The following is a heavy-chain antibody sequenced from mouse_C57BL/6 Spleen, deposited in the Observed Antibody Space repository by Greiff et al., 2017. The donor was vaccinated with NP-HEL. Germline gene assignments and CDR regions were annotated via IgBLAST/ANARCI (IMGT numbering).Heavy chain of an antibody. Sequence: VKDRFTISRDDSQSMLYLQMNNLKTEDTAMYYCVRDDYDGFAYWGQGTLVTVSA. V-gene: IGHV10-3*01. J-gene: IGHJ3*01. CDR3: VRDDYDGFAY. D-gene: IGHD2-4*01.